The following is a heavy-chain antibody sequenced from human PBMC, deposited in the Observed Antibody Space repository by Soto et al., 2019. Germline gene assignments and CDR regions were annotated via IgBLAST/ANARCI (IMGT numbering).Heavy chain of an antibody. D-gene: IGHD2-2*01. CDR3: ARGRGCSTGCHNFDY. CDR1: GFTFSSYW. V-gene: IGHV3-7*01. Sequence: EVQLVESGGGLVQPGGSLRLSCAASGFTFSSYWMSWVRQAPGKGLEWVANIKQDGSEKYYVDSVKGRCTISRDNAKNSLYLQIQSLRAEDTAVYYCARGRGCSTGCHNFDYWGQGTLVTVSS. CDR2: IKQDGSEK. J-gene: IGHJ4*02.